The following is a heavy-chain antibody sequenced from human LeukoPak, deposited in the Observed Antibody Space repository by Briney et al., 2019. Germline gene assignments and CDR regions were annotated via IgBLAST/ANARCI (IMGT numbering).Heavy chain of an antibody. V-gene: IGHV3-48*01. D-gene: IGHD5-24*01. Sequence: GGSLRLSCAASGFTFSSYGMNWVRQAPGKGLEWISYTSRSSSTIYYADSVKGRFTISRDNSKNTLYLQMNSLRAEDTAVYCCAKSGYNRFDYWGQGTLVTVSS. CDR2: TSRSSSTI. J-gene: IGHJ4*02. CDR1: GFTFSSYG. CDR3: AKSGYNRFDY.